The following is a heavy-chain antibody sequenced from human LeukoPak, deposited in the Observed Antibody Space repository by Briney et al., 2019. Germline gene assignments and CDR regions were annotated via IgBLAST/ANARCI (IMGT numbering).Heavy chain of an antibody. J-gene: IGHJ4*02. CDR1: GFTFSNAW. V-gene: IGHV3-23*01. D-gene: IGHD3-3*01. Sequence: GGSLRLSCAASGFTFSNAWMSWVRQAPGKGLGWVSTISANGFTTYYADSVRGRFTISRDNSKDTLYLRIDSLSAEDTAIYYCAKSPVTPRIFGVAMYYFDYWGQGTLVTVSS. CDR2: ISANGFTT. CDR3: AKSPVTPRIFGVAMYYFDY.